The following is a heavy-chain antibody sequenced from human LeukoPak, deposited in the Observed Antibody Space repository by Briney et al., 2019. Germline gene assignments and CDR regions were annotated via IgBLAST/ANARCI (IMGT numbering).Heavy chain of an antibody. Sequence: SETLSLTCTVSGGSISSGGYYWSWIRQHPGKGLEWIGYIYYSGSTYYNPSLKSRVTISVDTSKNQFSLKLSSVTAADTAVYYCARGYGGHAFDIWGQGTMATVSS. CDR1: GGSISSGGYY. J-gene: IGHJ3*02. V-gene: IGHV4-31*03. D-gene: IGHD4-23*01. CDR3: ARGYGGHAFDI. CDR2: IYYSGST.